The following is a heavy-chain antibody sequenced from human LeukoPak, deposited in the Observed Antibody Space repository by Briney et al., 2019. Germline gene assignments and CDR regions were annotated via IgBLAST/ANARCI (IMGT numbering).Heavy chain of an antibody. CDR2: ISSSSSTI. J-gene: IGHJ3*02. Sequence: GGSLRLSCAASGFTFSSYSMNWVRQAPGKGLEWVSYISSSSSTIYYADSVKGRFTISRDNAKNSLYLQMNSLRAEDTAVYYCARDAAVYFVDAFDIWGQGTMVTVSS. CDR1: GFTFSSYS. CDR3: ARDAAVYFVDAFDI. D-gene: IGHD1-20*01. V-gene: IGHV3-48*01.